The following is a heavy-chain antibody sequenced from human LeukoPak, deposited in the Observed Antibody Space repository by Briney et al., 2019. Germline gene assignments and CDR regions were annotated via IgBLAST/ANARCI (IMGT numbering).Heavy chain of an antibody. CDR3: ARGVEPLAANTLAY. J-gene: IGHJ4*02. Sequence: GGSLRLSCAASGFTVITNDMTWVRQAPGKGLEWVSVLYSDGNTKYADSVQGRFTISRDNSKNTLYLEMNSLSPDDTAVYYCARGVEPLAANTLAYWGQGTLVNVSS. D-gene: IGHD1-14*01. CDR2: LYSDGNT. CDR1: GFTVITND. V-gene: IGHV3-53*01.